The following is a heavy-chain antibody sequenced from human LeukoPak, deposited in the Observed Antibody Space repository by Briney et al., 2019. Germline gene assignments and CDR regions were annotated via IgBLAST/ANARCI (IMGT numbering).Heavy chain of an antibody. V-gene: IGHV5-51*01. CDR2: IYPGDSDT. Sequence: GESLKISCQGSGYSFTSYWIGWVRQMPGKGLEWMGIIYPGDSDTRYSPSFQGQVTISADKSISTAYLQWSSLKASDTAMYYCASLYDSSGYPSYFDYWGQGTLVTVSS. CDR3: ASLYDSSGYPSYFDY. CDR1: GYSFTSYW. J-gene: IGHJ4*02. D-gene: IGHD3-22*01.